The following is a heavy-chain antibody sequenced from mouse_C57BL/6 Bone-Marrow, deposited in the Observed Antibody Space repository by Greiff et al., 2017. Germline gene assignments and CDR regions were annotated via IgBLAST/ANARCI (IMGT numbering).Heavy chain of an antibody. J-gene: IGHJ2*01. CDR1: GFTFTDYY. V-gene: IGHV7-3*01. Sequence: EVQRVESGGGLVQPGGSLSLSCAASGFTFTDYYMSWVRQPPGKALEWLGFIRNKANGYTTEYSASVKGRFTISRDNSQSILYLQMNALRAEDSATYYCARSHYYGSVDYWGQGTTLTVSS. CDR2: IRNKANGYTT. CDR3: ARSHYYGSVDY. D-gene: IGHD1-1*01.